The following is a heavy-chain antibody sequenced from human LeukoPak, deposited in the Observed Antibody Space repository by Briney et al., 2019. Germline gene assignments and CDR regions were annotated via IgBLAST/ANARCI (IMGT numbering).Heavy chain of an antibody. CDR2: IYYSGST. J-gene: IGHJ4*02. V-gene: IGHV4-39*07. CDR3: ARIIVGAFDY. CDR1: GGSISSSSYY. Sequence: SETLSLTCTVSGGSISSSSYYWGWIRQPPGKGLEWIGSIYYSGSTYYNPSLKSRVTMSVDTSKNQFSLKLSSVTAADTAVYYCARIIVGAFDYWGQGTLVTVSS. D-gene: IGHD1-26*01.